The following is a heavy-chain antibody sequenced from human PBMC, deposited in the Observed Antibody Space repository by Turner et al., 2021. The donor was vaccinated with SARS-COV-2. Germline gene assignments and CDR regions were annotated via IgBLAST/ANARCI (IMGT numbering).Heavy chain of an antibody. CDR2: IVGRGESI. V-gene: IGHV3-23*01. Sequence: EVQLLESGGGLVQPGGSLRLSCAASGFTFSTYAMNWVRQAPGKGLEWVSGIVGRGESIYYADPVKGRFTISRDNSKNTVHLQMNSLRADDTAVYYCAKYGWSGSSRGAVDLLGHGTMVTVSS. J-gene: IGHJ3*01. CDR1: GFTFSTYA. D-gene: IGHD6-13*01. CDR3: AKYGWSGSSRGAVDL.